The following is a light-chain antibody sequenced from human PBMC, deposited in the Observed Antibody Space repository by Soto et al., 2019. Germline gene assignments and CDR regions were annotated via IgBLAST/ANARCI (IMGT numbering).Light chain of an antibody. CDR1: QSVSSSY. J-gene: IGKJ1*01. CDR3: QQYGSSPVT. V-gene: IGKV3-20*01. CDR2: GAS. Sequence: EIVLTQSPGTLSLSPGERATLSCRASQSVSSSYLAWYQQKPGQAPSLLIYGASSRATGIPDRFSGSGSGTEFTLTISRLEPEDFAVYYCQQYGSSPVTFGQGTKVDIK.